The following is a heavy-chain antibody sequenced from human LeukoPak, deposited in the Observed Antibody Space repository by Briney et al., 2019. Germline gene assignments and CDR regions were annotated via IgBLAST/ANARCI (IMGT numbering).Heavy chain of an antibody. D-gene: IGHD6-13*01. CDR2: FDPEDDER. Sequence: ASVTVSCKVSGYILTELSMHWVRQAPGKGMEWMGGFDPEDDERIYAQKFQGRVTITEDTPTDTAYMELSSLRSVDTAVYYCATETTAGTLDYWGQGTLVTVSS. CDR3: ATETTAGTLDY. CDR1: GYILTELS. V-gene: IGHV1-24*01. J-gene: IGHJ4*02.